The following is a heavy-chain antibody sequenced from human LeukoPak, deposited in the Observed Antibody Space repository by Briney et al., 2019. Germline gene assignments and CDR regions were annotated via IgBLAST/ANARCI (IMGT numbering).Heavy chain of an antibody. J-gene: IGHJ6*02. CDR1: GGTFSTSA. CDR2: IIPVLNIT. D-gene: IGHD5-18*01. V-gene: IGHV1-69*04. CDR3: ARDQGLTAPPPYGLDV. Sequence: SVKVSCKTSGGTFSTSAITWVRQAPGQGLEWMGRIIPVLNITAYAQRFQGRVTITADTSTSTVYMELSSLRSEETAVYYCARDQGLTAPPPYGLDVWGQGTTVIVSS.